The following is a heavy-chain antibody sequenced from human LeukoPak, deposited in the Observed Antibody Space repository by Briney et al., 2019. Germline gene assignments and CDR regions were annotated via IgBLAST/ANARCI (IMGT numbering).Heavy chain of an antibody. J-gene: IGHJ4*02. CDR2: ISGSGGST. CDR1: GFTFSSYA. Sequence: GGSLRPSCAASGFTFSSYAMSWVRQAPGKGLEWVSAISGSGGSTYYADSVKGRFTISRDNSKNTLYLQMNSLRAEDTAVYYCAKSVVAGTRSDYWGQGTLVTVSS. CDR3: AKSVVAGTRSDY. V-gene: IGHV3-23*01. D-gene: IGHD6-19*01.